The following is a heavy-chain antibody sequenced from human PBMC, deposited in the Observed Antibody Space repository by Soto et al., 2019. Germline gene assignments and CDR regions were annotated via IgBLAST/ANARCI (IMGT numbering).Heavy chain of an antibody. CDR1: GFTFSSYW. V-gene: IGHV3-7*03. J-gene: IGHJ4*02. D-gene: IGHD3-3*01. CDR2: IKQDGSEK. CDR3: ARDGPRITIFGVARPLDY. Sequence: SLRLSCAASGFTFSSYWMSWVRQAPGKGLEWVANIKQDGSEKYYVDSVKGRFTISRDNAKNSLYLQMNSLRAEDTAVYYCARDGPRITIFGVARPLDYWGQGTLVTVSS.